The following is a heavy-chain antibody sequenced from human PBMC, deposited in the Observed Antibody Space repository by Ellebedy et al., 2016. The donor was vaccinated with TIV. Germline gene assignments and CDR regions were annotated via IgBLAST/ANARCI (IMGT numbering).Heavy chain of an antibody. CDR2: IYYSGST. D-gene: IGHD3-3*01. Sequence: SETLSLXXTVSGGSISSGGYYWSWIRQHPGKGLEWIGYIYYSGSTYYNPSLKSRVTISVDTSKNQFSLKLSSVTAADTAVYYCARSRFDEPVDYWGQGTLVTVSS. V-gene: IGHV4-31*03. CDR3: ARSRFDEPVDY. CDR1: GGSISSGGYY. J-gene: IGHJ4*02.